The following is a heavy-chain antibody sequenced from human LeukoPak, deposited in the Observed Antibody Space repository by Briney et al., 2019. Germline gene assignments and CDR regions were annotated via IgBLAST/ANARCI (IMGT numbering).Heavy chain of an antibody. V-gene: IGHV4-30-4*01. CDR3: ARDPAGTGDAFDI. CDR2: IYYSGST. CDR1: GGSISSGDYY. J-gene: IGHJ3*02. Sequence: KPSETLSLTCTVSGGSISSGDYYWSWIRQPPGKGLEWIGYIYYSGSTYYNPSLKSRVTISVVTSKNQFSLKLSSVTAADTAVYYCARDPAGTGDAFDIWGQGTMVTVSS. D-gene: IGHD6-19*01.